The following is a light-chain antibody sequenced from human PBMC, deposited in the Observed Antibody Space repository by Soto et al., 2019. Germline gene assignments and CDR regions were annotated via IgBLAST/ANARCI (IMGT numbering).Light chain of an antibody. Sequence: QSVLTQPPSVSAAPGQKVTISCSGSSSNIGNNYVFWYQQLPGTAPKLLIYDNDKRPSGIPDRFSGSKSGTSATLGITGLQNGDDADYYCATWDRSLSVGVFGGGTQLTVL. CDR3: ATWDRSLSVGV. V-gene: IGLV1-51*01. CDR2: DND. CDR1: SSNIGNNY. J-gene: IGLJ2*01.